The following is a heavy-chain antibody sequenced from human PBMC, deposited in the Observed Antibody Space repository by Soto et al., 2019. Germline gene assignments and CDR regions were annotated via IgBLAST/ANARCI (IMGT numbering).Heavy chain of an antibody. J-gene: IGHJ6*01. CDR1: GGSVSSGSYY. CDR2: INYSGST. Sequence: QVQLQESGPGLVKPSETLSLTCTVSGGSVSSGSYYWSWIRQPAGKGLEWIGYINYSGSTNYNPSLKSRVTISVDTSNNQFSLKLSSVTAADTAVYYCAHITAAYGMDVWGQGTTVTVSS. V-gene: IGHV4-61*01. D-gene: IGHD6-13*01. CDR3: AHITAAYGMDV.